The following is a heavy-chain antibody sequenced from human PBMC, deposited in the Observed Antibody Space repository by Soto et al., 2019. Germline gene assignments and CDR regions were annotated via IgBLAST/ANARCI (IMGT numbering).Heavy chain of an antibody. Sequence: SETLSLTCAVHDGSLSGYHWSLVRQTPEKGLEWIGKIDHSGSTNYNPSLKSRVTISVDTSKNQFSLKLSSVTAADTAVYYCARVPDDILTGYYRNWFDPWGQGTLVTVSS. CDR1: DGSLSGYH. V-gene: IGHV4-34*01. CDR3: ARVPDDILTGYYRNWFDP. CDR2: IDHSGST. J-gene: IGHJ5*02. D-gene: IGHD3-9*01.